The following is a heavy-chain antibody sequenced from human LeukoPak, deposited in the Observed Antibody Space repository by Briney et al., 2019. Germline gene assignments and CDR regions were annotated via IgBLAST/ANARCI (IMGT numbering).Heavy chain of an antibody. CDR2: ISSSGSTI. Sequence: KPGGSLRLSCAASGFTFSDYYMGWIRQAPGKGLEWVSYISSSGSTIYYADSVKGRFTISRDNAKNSLYLQMNSLRAEDTAVYYCARDQGTVVTPGYYGMDVWGQGTTVTVSS. CDR1: GFTFSDYY. V-gene: IGHV3-11*01. CDR3: ARDQGTVVTPGYYGMDV. D-gene: IGHD4-23*01. J-gene: IGHJ6*02.